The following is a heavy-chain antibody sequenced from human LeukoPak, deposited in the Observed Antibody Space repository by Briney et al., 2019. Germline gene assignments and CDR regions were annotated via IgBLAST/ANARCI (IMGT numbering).Heavy chain of an antibody. CDR2: INPNSGGT. D-gene: IGHD5-18*01. Sequence: ASVKVSCKASGYTFTGYYMHWVRQAPGQGLGWMGWINPNSGGTNYAQKFQGRVTMTRDTSISTAYMELSRLRSDDTAVYYCAGYSYGYPKAFDIWGQGTMGTVSS. CDR1: GYTFTGYY. J-gene: IGHJ3*02. CDR3: AGYSYGYPKAFDI. V-gene: IGHV1-2*02.